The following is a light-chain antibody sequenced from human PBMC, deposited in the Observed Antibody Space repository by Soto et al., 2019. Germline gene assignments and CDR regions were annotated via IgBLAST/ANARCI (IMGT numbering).Light chain of an antibody. V-gene: IGKV3-15*01. J-gene: IGKJ1*01. CDR3: QQYNDWPLT. Sequence: EIVLTQSPGTLSLSPGERATLSCRASQSVSTNLAWYQQKPGQTPRLLIYGASTRATGFPARFSGTGSGTEFTLTISSLQSEDFALYYCQQYNDWPLTFGQGTKVDIK. CDR2: GAS. CDR1: QSVSTN.